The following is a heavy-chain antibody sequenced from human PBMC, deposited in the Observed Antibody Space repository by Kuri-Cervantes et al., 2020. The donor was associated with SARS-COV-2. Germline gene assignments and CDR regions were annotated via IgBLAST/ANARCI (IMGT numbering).Heavy chain of an antibody. V-gene: IGHV1-18*01. CDR2: ISAYNGNT. Sequence: ASVKVSCKASGHTFTSYGISWVRQAPGQGLEWMGWISAYNGNTNYAQKLQGRVTMTTDTSTSTAYMELRSLRSDDTAVYYCAAGRTYSSSWRGGYFDLWGRGTLVTVSS. D-gene: IGHD6-13*01. CDR3: AAGRTYSSSWRGGYFDL. J-gene: IGHJ2*01. CDR1: GHTFTSYG.